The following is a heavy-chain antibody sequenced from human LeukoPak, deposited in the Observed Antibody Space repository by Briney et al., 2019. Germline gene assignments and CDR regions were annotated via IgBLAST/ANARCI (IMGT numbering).Heavy chain of an antibody. CDR3: ARDAMYIDY. CDR2: IWYDGSNK. CDR1: GFTFSSYA. D-gene: IGHD1-14*01. V-gene: IGHV3-33*01. J-gene: IGHJ4*02. Sequence: GGSLRLSCAASGFTFSSYAMHWVRQAPGKGLEWVALIWYDGSNKYYADSVKGRFTISRDNSKNTVYLQMSSLRAEDTAMYYCARDAMYIDYWGQGTLVTVPS.